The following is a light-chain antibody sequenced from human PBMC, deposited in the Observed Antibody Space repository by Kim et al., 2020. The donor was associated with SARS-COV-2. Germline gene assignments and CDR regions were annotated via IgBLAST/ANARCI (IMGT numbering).Light chain of an antibody. CDR1: SSNIGFSP. CDR2: GND. CDR3: ATWDDTLSGRV. J-gene: IGLJ3*02. Sequence: GQRVTISCSGSSSNIGFSPVSWYQHLPGTAPKLLIYGNDQRPSGVPDRFSGSKSGTSVSLAISGLQSRDEGDYYCATWDDTLSGRVFGGGTQLTVL. V-gene: IGLV1-44*01.